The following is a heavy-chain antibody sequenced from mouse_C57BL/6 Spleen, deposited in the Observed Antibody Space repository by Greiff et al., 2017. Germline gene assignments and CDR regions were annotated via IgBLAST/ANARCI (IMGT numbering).Heavy chain of an antibody. CDR1: GYTFTSYD. CDR3: AREGFTTVVGDWFAY. D-gene: IGHD1-1*01. Sequence: QVQLQQSGPELVKPGASVKLSCKASGYTFTSYDINWVKQRPGQGLEWIGWIYPRDGSTKYNEKFKGKATWTVDTSSSTAYMELHSLTSEDSAVYFCAREGFTTVVGDWFAYWGQGTLVTVSA. J-gene: IGHJ3*01. CDR2: IYPRDGST. V-gene: IGHV1-85*01.